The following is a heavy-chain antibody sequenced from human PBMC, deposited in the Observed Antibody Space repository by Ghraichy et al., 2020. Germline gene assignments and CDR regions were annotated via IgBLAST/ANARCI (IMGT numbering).Heavy chain of an antibody. CDR2: INPSGGST. V-gene: IGHV1-46*01. CDR3: AREVNTAMVKWYYYYYGMDV. D-gene: IGHD5-18*01. Sequence: ASVKVSCKASGYTFTSYYMHWVRQAPGQGLEWMGIINPSGGSTSYAQKFQGRVTMTRDTSTSTVYMELSSLRSEDTAVYYCAREVNTAMVKWYYYYYGMDVWGQGTTVTVSS. CDR1: GYTFTSYY. J-gene: IGHJ6*02.